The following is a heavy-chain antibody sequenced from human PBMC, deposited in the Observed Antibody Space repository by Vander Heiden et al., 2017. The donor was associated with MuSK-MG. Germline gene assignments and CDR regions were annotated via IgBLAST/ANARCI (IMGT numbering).Heavy chain of an antibody. CDR3: ARDMVGGVGY. V-gene: IGHV3-21*01. Sequence: EVQLVESGGGLVKPGGSLRLSCAASGFTFSSYSMNWDRQAPGKGLEWVSSISSSSSYIYYADSVKGRFTISRDNAKNSLYLQMNSLRAEDTAVYYCARDMVGGVGYWGQGTLVTVSS. J-gene: IGHJ4*02. CDR1: GFTFSSYS. CDR2: ISSSSSYI. D-gene: IGHD1-26*01.